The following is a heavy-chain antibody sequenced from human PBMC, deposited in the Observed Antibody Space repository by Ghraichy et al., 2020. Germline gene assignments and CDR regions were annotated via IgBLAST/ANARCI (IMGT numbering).Heavy chain of an antibody. V-gene: IGHV4-59*01. CDR2: MSYSGNT. J-gene: IGHJ6*02. D-gene: IGHD3-22*01. CDR1: GGSITDYY. CDR3: ARGGLPYDRSGPLREVGSHYSGMDV. Sequence: ETLSLTCTVSGGSITDYYWNWIRQPPGKGLEWIACMSYSGNTNYNPSLKSRVTISEDTSKNQLSLKLSSLTAADTAMYYCARGGLPYDRSGPLREVGSHYSGMDVWGQGTTVTVSS.